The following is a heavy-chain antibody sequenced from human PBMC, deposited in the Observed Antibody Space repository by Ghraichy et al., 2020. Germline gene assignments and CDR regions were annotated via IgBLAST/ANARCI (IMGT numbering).Heavy chain of an antibody. Sequence: SETLSLTCTVSGGSISSYYWSWIRQPPGKGLEWIGYIYYSGSTNYNPSLKSRVTISVDTSKNQFSLKLSSVTAADTAVYYCARDREGYSYGRRPYYYMDVWGKGTTVTVSS. CDR1: GGSISSYY. CDR2: IYYSGST. V-gene: IGHV4-59*01. D-gene: IGHD5-18*01. CDR3: ARDREGYSYGRRPYYYMDV. J-gene: IGHJ6*03.